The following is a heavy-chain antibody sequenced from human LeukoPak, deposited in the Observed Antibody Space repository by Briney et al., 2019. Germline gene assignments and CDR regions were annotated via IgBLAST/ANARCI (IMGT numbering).Heavy chain of an antibody. Sequence: SETLSLTCTVSGGSISSSSYYWGWIRQPPGKGLEWIGSIYYSGSTYYNPSLKSRVTISVDTSKNQFSLKLSSVTAADTAVYYCARDPQRTIAVDRLNIWGQGTMVTVSS. CDR2: IYYSGST. J-gene: IGHJ3*02. CDR3: ARDPQRTIAVDRLNI. V-gene: IGHV4-39*07. CDR1: GGSISSSSYY. D-gene: IGHD6-19*01.